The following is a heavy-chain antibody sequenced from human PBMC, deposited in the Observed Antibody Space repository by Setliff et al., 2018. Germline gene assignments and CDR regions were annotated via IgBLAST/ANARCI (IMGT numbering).Heavy chain of an antibody. CDR1: GYTFTSYG. D-gene: IGHD2-15*01. J-gene: IGHJ2*01. Sequence: ASVKVSCKASGYTFTSYGISWVRQAPGQGLEWMGWISAYNGNTNYAQKLQGRVTMTTDTSTSTAYMELRSLRSDDTAVYYCARVVGSGGNWGHWYFDLWGRGTLVTVSS. CDR3: ARVVGSGGNWGHWYFDL. CDR2: ISAYNGNT. V-gene: IGHV1-18*01.